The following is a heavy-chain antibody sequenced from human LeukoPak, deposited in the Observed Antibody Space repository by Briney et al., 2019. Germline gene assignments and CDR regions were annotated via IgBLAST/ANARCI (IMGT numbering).Heavy chain of an antibody. CDR2: INPNSGGT. J-gene: IGHJ4*02. CDR1: GYTFTGYY. D-gene: IGHD3-10*01. CDR3: AREMAGDDNNFDY. Sequence: ASVKVSCKASGYTFTGYYMHWVRQAPGQGLEWMGWINPNSGGTNYAQKFQGRVTMTRDTSISTAYMELRRLRSDDTAVYYCAREMAGDDNNFDYWGQGTLVTVSS. V-gene: IGHV1-2*02.